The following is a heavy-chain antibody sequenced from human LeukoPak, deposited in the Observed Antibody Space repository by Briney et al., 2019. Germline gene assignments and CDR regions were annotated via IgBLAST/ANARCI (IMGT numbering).Heavy chain of an antibody. CDR3: ARDRITSGRDAFDI. J-gene: IGHJ3*02. Sequence: SEMLSLTCTVSGGSIGSYYWSWIRQPPGKGLECIGYISYSGSTSYTPSLKSRATISVDTSKNQFSLNLNSVTAADTAVCYCARDRITSGRDAFDIWGQGTLVTVSS. D-gene: IGHD3-10*01. CDR1: GGSIGSYY. V-gene: IGHV4-59*01. CDR2: ISYSGST.